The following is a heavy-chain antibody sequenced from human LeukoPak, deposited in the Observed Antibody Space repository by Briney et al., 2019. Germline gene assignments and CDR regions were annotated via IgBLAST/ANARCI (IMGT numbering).Heavy chain of an antibody. CDR2: VYYSVGT. CDR3: ARQVLHDISGYFDY. V-gene: IGHV4-39*01. D-gene: IGHD3-22*01. CDR1: GVSISSSVYY. J-gene: IGHJ4*02. Sequence: SETLSLTCSVSGVSISSSVYYWAWIRQPPGKGLEWIGTVYYSVGTYYNSSLKSRLTISVDTSKDHFSLTLSSVTAAYTAVYYCARQVLHDISGYFDYWGQGSLVTVSS.